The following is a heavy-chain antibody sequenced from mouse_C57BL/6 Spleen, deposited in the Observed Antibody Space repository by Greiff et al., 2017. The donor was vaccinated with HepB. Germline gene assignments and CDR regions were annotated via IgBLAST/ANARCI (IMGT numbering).Heavy chain of an antibody. CDR2: IYPSDSET. CDR1: GYTFTSYW. D-gene: IGHD2-3*01. J-gene: IGHJ2*01. CDR3: ARGGGWLPLDY. Sequence: QVQLQQPGAELVRPGSSVKLSCKASGYTFTSYWMDWVKQRPGQGLEWIGNIYPSDSETHYNQKFKDKATLTVDKSSSTAYMQLSSLTSEDSAVYYCARGGGWLPLDYWGQGTTLTVSS. V-gene: IGHV1-61*01.